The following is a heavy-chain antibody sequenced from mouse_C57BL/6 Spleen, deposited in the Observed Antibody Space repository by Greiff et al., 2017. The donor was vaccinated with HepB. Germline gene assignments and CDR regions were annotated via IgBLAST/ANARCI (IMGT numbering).Heavy chain of an antibody. J-gene: IGHJ1*03. CDR1: GFTFSDYG. V-gene: IGHV5-17*01. CDR3: ARGFSYGKGYFDV. Sequence: DVHLVESGGGLVKPGGSLKLSCAASGFTFSDYGMHWVRQAPEKGLEWVAYISSGSSTIYYADTVKGRFTISRDNAKNTLFLQMTSLRSEDTAMYYCARGFSYGKGYFDVWGTGTTVTVSS. D-gene: IGHD1-1*01. CDR2: ISSGSSTI.